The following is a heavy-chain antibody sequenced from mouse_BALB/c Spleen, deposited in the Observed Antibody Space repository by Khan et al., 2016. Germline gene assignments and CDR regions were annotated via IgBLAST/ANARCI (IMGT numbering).Heavy chain of an antibody. CDR1: GFTFNNYG. Sequence: EVELVESGGGLVQPGGSLKLSCAASGFTFNNYGMSWVRQTPDKRLELVAIINSNGGSTYYPDDVKGRFTISRDHAKNTLYLQLSSLKSEDTAMYYCTRVYNYGSPYFDYWGQGTTLTVSS. V-gene: IGHV5-6-3*01. CDR2: INSNGGST. D-gene: IGHD1-1*01. J-gene: IGHJ2*01. CDR3: TRVYNYGSPYFDY.